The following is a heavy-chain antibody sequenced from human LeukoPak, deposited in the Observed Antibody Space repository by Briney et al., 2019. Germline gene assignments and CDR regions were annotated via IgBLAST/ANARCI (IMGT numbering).Heavy chain of an antibody. CDR1: GGSFSGYY. Sequence: SETLSLTCAVYGGSFSGYYWSWIRQPPGKGLEWIGEINHSGSTNYNPSLKSRVTISVDTSKNQFSLKLSSVTAADTAVYYCARKKRYNWNDNGMFDYWGQGTPVTVSS. V-gene: IGHV4-34*01. CDR2: INHSGST. D-gene: IGHD1-20*01. CDR3: ARKKRYNWNDNGMFDY. J-gene: IGHJ4*02.